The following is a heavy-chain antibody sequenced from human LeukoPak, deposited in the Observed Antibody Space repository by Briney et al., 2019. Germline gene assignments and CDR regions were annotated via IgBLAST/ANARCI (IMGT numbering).Heavy chain of an antibody. J-gene: IGHJ4*02. D-gene: IGHD3-16*01. CDR1: GFTFDDYG. Sequence: GGSLRLSCAASGFTFDDYGMSWVRQAPGKGLEWVSGINWNGGSTGYADSVKGRFTISRDNAKNSLYLQMNSLRAEDTALYYCARVYYDHVMGPTTHLDYWGQGTLVTVSS. V-gene: IGHV3-20*04. CDR3: ARVYYDHVMGPTTHLDY. CDR2: INWNGGST.